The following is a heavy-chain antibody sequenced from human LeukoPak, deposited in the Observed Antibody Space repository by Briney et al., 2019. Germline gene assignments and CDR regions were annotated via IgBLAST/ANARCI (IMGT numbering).Heavy chain of an antibody. V-gene: IGHV1-24*01. CDR3: ARTPIYSNYFDY. CDR1: GYTLTELS. J-gene: IGHJ4*02. CDR2: FDPEDGET. Sequence: ASVKVSCKVSGYTLTELSMHWVRQAPGKGLEWMGGFDPEDGETIYAQKFQGRVTMTEDTSTDTAYMELSSLRSEDTAVYYCARTPIYSNYFDYWGQGTLVTVSS. D-gene: IGHD4-11*01.